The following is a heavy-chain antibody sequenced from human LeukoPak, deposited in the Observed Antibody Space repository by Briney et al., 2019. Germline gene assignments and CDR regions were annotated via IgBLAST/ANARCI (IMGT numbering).Heavy chain of an antibody. D-gene: IGHD3-10*01. Sequence: SGTLSLTCTVSGGSLSRYYWSWIRQSPGKGGEGMGDIHYTGRTKYKPSITSRVTISVEKSNNQFSLKLKSVTAADTAVYYFSRERLNYYGSGSYYNGYYYYYMGVWGKGTTVTISS. V-gene: IGHV4-59*12. CDR3: SRERLNYYGSGSYYNGYYYYYMGV. J-gene: IGHJ6*03. CDR1: GGSLSRYY. CDR2: IHYTGRT.